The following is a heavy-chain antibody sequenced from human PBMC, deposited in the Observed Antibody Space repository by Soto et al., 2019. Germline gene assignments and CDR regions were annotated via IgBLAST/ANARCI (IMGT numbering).Heavy chain of an antibody. CDR1: GGNISSYY. CDR3: AREGYSSGYYYYYGMDV. CDR2: IYYSGST. J-gene: IGHJ6*02. Sequence: PSETLSLTSTVSGGNISSYYWSWIRQPPGKGLEWIGYIYYSGSTNYNPSLKSRVTISVDTSKNQFSLKLSSVTAADTAVYYCAREGYSSGYYYYYGMDVWGQGTTVTVSS. V-gene: IGHV4-59*01. D-gene: IGHD3-22*01.